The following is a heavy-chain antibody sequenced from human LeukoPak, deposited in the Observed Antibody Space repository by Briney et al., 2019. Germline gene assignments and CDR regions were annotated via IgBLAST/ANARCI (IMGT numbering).Heavy chain of an antibody. J-gene: IGHJ1*01. V-gene: IGHV1-2*02. D-gene: IGHD3-10*01. CDR3: ARDRELLWFGELSNPSFQH. Sequence: ASVKVSCKASGYTFTGYYMHWVRQAPGQGLEWMGWINPNSGGTNYAQKFQGRVTMTTDTSTSTAYMELRSLRSDDTAVYYCARDRELLWFGELSNPSFQHWGQGTLVTVSS. CDR1: GYTFTGYY. CDR2: INPNSGGT.